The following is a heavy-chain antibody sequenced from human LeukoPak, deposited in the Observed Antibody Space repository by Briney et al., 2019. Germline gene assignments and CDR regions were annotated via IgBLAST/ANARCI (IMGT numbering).Heavy chain of an antibody. CDR3: ARSIVLMVYATPYYFDY. D-gene: IGHD2-8*01. CDR2: IIPIFGTA. J-gene: IGHJ4*02. CDR1: GGTFSSYA. Sequence: SVKVSCKASGGTFSSYAISWVRQAPGQGLEWMGGIIPIFGTANYAQKFQGRVTITADESTSTAYMELSSLRSEDTAVYYCARSIVLMVYATPYYFDYWGQGTLVTVSS. V-gene: IGHV1-69*13.